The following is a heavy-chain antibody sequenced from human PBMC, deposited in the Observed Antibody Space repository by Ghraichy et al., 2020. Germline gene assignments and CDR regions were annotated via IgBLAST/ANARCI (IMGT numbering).Heavy chain of an antibody. CDR2: INHSGST. Sequence: SQTRSLTCAVYGGSFSGYYWSWIRQPPGKGLEWIGEINHSGSTNYNPSLKSRVTISVDTSKNQFSLKLSSVTAADTAVYYCKTTPHYYYYYSMDVWGQRTTVTVSS. CDR3: KTTPHYYYYYSMDV. V-gene: IGHV4-34*01. CDR1: GGSFSGYY. J-gene: IGHJ6*02. D-gene: IGHD4-17*01.